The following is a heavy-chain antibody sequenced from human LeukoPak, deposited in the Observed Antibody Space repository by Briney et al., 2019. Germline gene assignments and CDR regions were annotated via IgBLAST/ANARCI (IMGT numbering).Heavy chain of an antibody. D-gene: IGHD1-26*01. CDR2: MNPNSGNT. Sequence: ASVKVSCKASGYTFTSYDINWVRQATGQGLEWLGWMNPNSGNTGYAQKFQGRVTITADKSTSTAYMELSSLRSEDTAVYYCARAGSGSYYYYYYMDVWGKGTTVTVSS. J-gene: IGHJ6*03. CDR3: ARAGSGSYYYYYYMDV. CDR1: GYTFTSYD. V-gene: IGHV1-8*01.